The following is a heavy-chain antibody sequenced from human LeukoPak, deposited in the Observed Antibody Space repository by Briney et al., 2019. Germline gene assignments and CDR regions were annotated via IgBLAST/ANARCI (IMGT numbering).Heavy chain of an antibody. J-gene: IGHJ4*02. V-gene: IGHV4-34*01. CDR3: VLGYCSGGSCYGGLYFDY. CDR1: GGSFSGYY. CDR2: INHSGST. Sequence: SETLSLICAVYGGSFSGYYWSWIRQPPGKGLEWIGEINHSGSTNYNPSLKSRVTISVDTSKNQFSLKLSSVTAADTAVYYCVLGYCSGGSCYGGLYFDYWGQGTLVTVSS. D-gene: IGHD2-15*01.